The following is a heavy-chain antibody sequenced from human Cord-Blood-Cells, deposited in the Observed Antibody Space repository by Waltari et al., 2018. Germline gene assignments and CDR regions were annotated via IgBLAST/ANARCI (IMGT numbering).Heavy chain of an antibody. CDR3: AASSSFDY. D-gene: IGHD6-13*01. J-gene: IGHJ4*02. V-gene: IGHV3-7*05. Sequence: EVQLVESGGGLVQPGGSRRLSCAASGFTFRSYWMSWVRQAPGKGLEWVANIKQDGSEKYYVDSVKGRFTISRDNAKNSLYLQMNSLRAEDTAVYYCAASSSFDYWGQGTLVTVSS. CDR1: GFTFRSYW. CDR2: IKQDGSEK.